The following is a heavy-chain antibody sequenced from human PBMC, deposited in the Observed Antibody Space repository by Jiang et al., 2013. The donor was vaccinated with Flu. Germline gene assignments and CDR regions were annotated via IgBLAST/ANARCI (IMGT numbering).Heavy chain of an antibody. D-gene: IGHD4-23*01. V-gene: IGHV4-39*01. CDR2: IYYSGST. CDR1: GGSISSSSYY. Sequence: GGSISSSSYYWGWIRQPPGKGLEWIGSIYYSGSTYYNPSLKSRVTISVDTSKNQFSLKLSSVTAADTAVYYCARQGVGRWGYWGQGTLVTVSS. J-gene: IGHJ4*02. CDR3: ARQGVGRWGY.